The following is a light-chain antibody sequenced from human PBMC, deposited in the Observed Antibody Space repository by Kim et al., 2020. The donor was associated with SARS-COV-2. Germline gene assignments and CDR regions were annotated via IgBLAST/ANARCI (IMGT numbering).Light chain of an antibody. CDR1: SSDVGSYNL. V-gene: IGLV2-23*01. J-gene: IGLJ3*02. CDR3: CSYAGTTTYWV. CDR2: EGN. Sequence: QSALTQAASVTGSPGQSITISCTGTSSDVGSYNLVSWYQQFPGRAPKLMIYEGNKRPSGVSNRFSGSKPGNTASLTISGLQAEDEADYYCCSYAGTTTYWVFGGGTQLTVL.